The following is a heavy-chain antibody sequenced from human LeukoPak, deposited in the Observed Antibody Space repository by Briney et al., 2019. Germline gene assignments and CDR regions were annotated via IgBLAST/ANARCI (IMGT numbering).Heavy chain of an antibody. J-gene: IGHJ4*02. Sequence: PSETLSLTCTVSGGSISSGSYYWSWIRQPAGKGLEWIGRIYTSGSTNYTPSLKSRVTISVDTSKNQFSLKLSSVTAADTAVYYCAREAFWSGYYWGQGTLVTVSS. CDR3: AREAFWSGYY. CDR1: GGSISSGSYY. V-gene: IGHV4-61*02. CDR2: IYTSGST. D-gene: IGHD3-3*01.